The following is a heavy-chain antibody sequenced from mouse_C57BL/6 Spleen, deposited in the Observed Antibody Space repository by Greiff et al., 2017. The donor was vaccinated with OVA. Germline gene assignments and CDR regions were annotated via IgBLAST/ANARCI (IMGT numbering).Heavy chain of an antibody. CDR2: IDPDTGGT. Sequence: VKLQESGAELVRPGASVTLSCKASGYTFTDYEMHWVKQTPVHGLEWIGAIDPDTGGTAYNQKVKGKATLTADKTSSTAYMKLRSLTSEDSAVYYCTRWLLPAYAMDYWGQGTSVTVSS. V-gene: IGHV1-15*01. CDR1: GYTFTDYE. J-gene: IGHJ4*01. D-gene: IGHD2-3*01. CDR3: TRWLLPAYAMDY.